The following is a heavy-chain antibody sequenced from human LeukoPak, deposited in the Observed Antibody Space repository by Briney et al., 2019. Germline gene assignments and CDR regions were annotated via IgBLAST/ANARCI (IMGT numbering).Heavy chain of an antibody. V-gene: IGHV3-74*01. CDR2: INSDGSIT. Sequence: GGSLRLSCAASGFTFSRNWMHWVRQAPGKGLVWVSRINSDGSITNYADSVKGRFTISRDNAKNTLYLQMSSLRAVDTAVYYCAKIDAYWGQGTLVTVSS. J-gene: IGHJ4*02. CDR3: AKIDAY. CDR1: GFTFSRNW.